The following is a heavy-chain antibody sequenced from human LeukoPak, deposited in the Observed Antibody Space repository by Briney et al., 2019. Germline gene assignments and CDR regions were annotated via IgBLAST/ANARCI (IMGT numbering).Heavy chain of an antibody. Sequence: GGSLRLTCAASGFMFSSYGMNWVRQAPGKGLEWVSYISSSSSTKYYADSVKGRFIISKDNAKNSLYLQMNSLRAEDTAVYFCARGGGYYGIDYWGQGTLVTVSS. CDR2: ISSSSSTK. D-gene: IGHD4-17*01. CDR1: GFMFSSYG. CDR3: ARGGGYYGIDY. J-gene: IGHJ4*02. V-gene: IGHV3-48*01.